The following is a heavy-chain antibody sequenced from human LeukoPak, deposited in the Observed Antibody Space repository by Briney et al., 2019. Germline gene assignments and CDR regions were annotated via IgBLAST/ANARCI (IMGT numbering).Heavy chain of an antibody. CDR2: INSDGSST. CDR1: GFTSSSYW. V-gene: IGHV3-74*01. Sequence: GGSLRLSCAASGFTSSSYWMHWVRQAPGKGLVWVSRINSDGSSTSYADSVKGRFTISRDNAKNTLYLQMNSLRAEDTAVYYCARDGSGTYYYGMDVWGKGTTVTVSS. D-gene: IGHD3-10*01. CDR3: ARDGSGTYYYGMDV. J-gene: IGHJ6*04.